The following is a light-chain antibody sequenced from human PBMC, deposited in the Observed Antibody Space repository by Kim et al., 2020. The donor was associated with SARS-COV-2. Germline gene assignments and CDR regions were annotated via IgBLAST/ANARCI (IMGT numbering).Light chain of an antibody. CDR1: QSISVY. Sequence: ASPGESATRSCRASQSISVYLAWYQQKPGQAPRRLIYDASTRTTGIPARFSGSGSGTEFTLTISSLQSEDFAVYYCQQYKDWPPTFGGGTKVDIK. V-gene: IGKV3-15*01. J-gene: IGKJ4*01. CDR2: DAS. CDR3: QQYKDWPPT.